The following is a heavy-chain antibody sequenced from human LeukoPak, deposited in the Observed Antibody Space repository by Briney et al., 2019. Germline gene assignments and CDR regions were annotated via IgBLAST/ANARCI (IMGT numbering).Heavy chain of an antibody. V-gene: IGHV4-59*08. CDR3: ARHHSSAYPFDY. CDR2: VSNRGTT. D-gene: IGHD3-22*01. CDR1: GGSISHYY. Sequence: PSETLSLTCTVSGGSISHYYWSWIRQPPGKGLEWIGYVSNRGTTNYRPSLRSRVTVSVDTSQNHVSLKLTSMTAADTGLYYCARHHSSAYPFDYWGQGTVVTVSP. J-gene: IGHJ4*02.